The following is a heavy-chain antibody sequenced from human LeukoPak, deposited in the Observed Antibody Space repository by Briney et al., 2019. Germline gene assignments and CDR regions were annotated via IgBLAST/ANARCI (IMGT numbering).Heavy chain of an antibody. CDR3: ARASGYSSGWSGGFDY. D-gene: IGHD6-19*01. V-gene: IGHV3-20*04. CDR1: GFTFDDYG. J-gene: IGHJ4*02. CDR2: INWNGGST. Sequence: GGSLRLSCAASGFTFDDYGMSWVRHAPGKGLEWVSGINWNGGSTGYADSVKGRFTISRDNAKNSLYLQMNSLRAEDTALYYCARASGYSSGWSGGFDYWGRGTLVTVSS.